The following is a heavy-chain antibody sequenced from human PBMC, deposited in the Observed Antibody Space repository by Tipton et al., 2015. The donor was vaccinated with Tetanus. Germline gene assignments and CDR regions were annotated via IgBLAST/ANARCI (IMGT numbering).Heavy chain of an antibody. CDR2: INSRREYI. CDR3: SKAKSWINLWFGDS. V-gene: IGHV3-21*06. D-gene: IGHD3-10*01. Sequence: GSLRLSCVGYGFTFISYTMTWVRQAPGEGLEWISDINSRREYIYYADSVKGRFTISRDNAKNSLFLQMKSLRAEDTAVYYCSKAKSWINLWFGDSWGPGTRVTVSS. CDR1: GFTFISYT. J-gene: IGHJ4*02.